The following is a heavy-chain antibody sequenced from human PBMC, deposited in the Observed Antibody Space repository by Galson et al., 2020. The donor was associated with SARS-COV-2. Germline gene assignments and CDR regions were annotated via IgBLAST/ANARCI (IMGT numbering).Heavy chain of an antibody. V-gene: IGHV4-30-4*01. CDR3: ARDQTKNAVLTGYYYYYGMDV. Sequence: ASETLSLTCTVSGGSISSGDYSWSWIRQPQGKGLEWIGYNYYSGSTYYNPSLKSRVTRSVDTSKNQFSLKLSSVTAADTAVYYCARDQTKNAVLTGYYYYYGMDVWGQGTTVTVSS. D-gene: IGHD3-9*01. CDR2: NYYSGST. J-gene: IGHJ6*02. CDR1: GGSISSGDYS.